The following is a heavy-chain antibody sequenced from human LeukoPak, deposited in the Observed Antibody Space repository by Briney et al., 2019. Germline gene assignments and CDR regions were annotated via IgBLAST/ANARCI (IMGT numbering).Heavy chain of an antibody. V-gene: IGHV4-39*01. CDR1: GGSISSSSYY. CDR3: ARVVGATGWFDP. Sequence: SETLSLTCTVSGGSISSSSYYWGWIRQPPGKGLEWIGSIYYSGSTYYNPSLKSRVTISVDTSKNQFSLKLSSVTAADTAVYYCARVVGATGWFDPWGQGTLVTVSS. CDR2: IYYSGST. D-gene: IGHD1-26*01. J-gene: IGHJ5*02.